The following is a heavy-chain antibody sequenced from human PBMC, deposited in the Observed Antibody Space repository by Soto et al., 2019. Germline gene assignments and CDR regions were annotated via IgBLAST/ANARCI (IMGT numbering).Heavy chain of an antibody. V-gene: IGHV1-18*01. CDR2: ISAYNGNT. CDR1: GYTFTSYG. Sequence: ASVKVSCKASGYTFTSYGISWVRQAPGQGLEWMGWISAYNGNTNYAQKLQGRVTMTTDTSTSTAYMELRSLRSDDTAVYYCARANSNYCSGGSCYSGVWFDPWGQ. D-gene: IGHD2-15*01. J-gene: IGHJ5*02. CDR3: ARANSNYCSGGSCYSGVWFDP.